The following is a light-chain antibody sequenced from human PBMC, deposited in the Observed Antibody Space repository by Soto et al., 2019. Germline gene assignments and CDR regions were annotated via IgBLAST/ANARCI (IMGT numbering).Light chain of an antibody. CDR1: SSNVGSYNL. J-gene: IGLJ1*01. CDR2: EGT. Sequence: SLLTQPAFVSLSPGLSITMSCTGTSSNVGSYNLVSWFQQLPGKVPKLMIYEGTKRPSGVSDRFSGSKSGNTASLTISGLQAEDEADYYCFSYAGNSVYVFGTGTKVTVL. CDR3: FSYAGNSVYV. V-gene: IGLV2-23*01.